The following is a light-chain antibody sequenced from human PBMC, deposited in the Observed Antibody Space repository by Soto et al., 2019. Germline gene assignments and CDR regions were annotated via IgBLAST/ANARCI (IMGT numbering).Light chain of an antibody. CDR3: QQYNNWPPT. J-gene: IGKJ5*01. CDR2: DAS. V-gene: IGKV3-15*01. CDR1: QSVSRN. Sequence: EIVMTQSPATLSVSPGERATLSCRASQSVSRNLAWYQQKPGQAPRLLIYDASTRAPGIPARFSDSGSGTELTLTISSLQSDDFAVYHCQQYNNWPPTFGHGTRLEIK.